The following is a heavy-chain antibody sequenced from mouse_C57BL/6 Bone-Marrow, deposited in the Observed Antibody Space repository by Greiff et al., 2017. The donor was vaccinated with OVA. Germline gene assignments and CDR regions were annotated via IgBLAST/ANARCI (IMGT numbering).Heavy chain of an antibody. CDR3: AREYYGSPWFAY. Sequence: VQLQQPGAELVKPGASVKLSCKASGYTFTSYWMHWVKQRPGQGLEWIGMIHPNSGSTNYNEKFKSKAKLTVDNSSSTAYMQLSSLTSEDSAVYYCAREYYGSPWFAYWGQGTLVTVSA. CDR1: GYTFTSYW. V-gene: IGHV1-64*01. J-gene: IGHJ3*01. CDR2: IHPNSGST. D-gene: IGHD1-1*01.